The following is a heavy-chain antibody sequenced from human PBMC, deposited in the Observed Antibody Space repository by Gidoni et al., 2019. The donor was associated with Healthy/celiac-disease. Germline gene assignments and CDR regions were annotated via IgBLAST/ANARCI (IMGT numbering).Heavy chain of an antibody. CDR3: ARDKVRRGGWFDP. CDR2: IYHSGST. J-gene: IGHJ5*02. D-gene: IGHD3-10*01. V-gene: IGHV4-30-2*01. Sequence: QLQLQESGSGLVKPSQTLSLTCAVSGGSISSGGYSWSWIRQPPGKGLEWIGYIYHSGSTYYNPSLKSRVTISVDRSKNQFSLKLSSVTAADTAVYYCARDKVRRGGWFDPWGQGTLVTVSS. CDR1: GGSISSGGYS.